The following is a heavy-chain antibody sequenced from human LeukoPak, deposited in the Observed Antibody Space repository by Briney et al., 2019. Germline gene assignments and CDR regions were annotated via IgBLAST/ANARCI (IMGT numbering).Heavy chain of an antibody. V-gene: IGHV1-69*13. CDR3: ARDSRPDSSGYYNDAFDI. CDR2: IIPIFGTA. J-gene: IGHJ3*02. Sequence: SVKVSCKASGYTFTSYGISWVRQAPGQGLEWMGGIIPIFGTANYAQKFQGRVTITADESTSTAYMELSSLRSEDTAVYYCARDSRPDSSGYYNDAFDIWGQGTMVTVSS. D-gene: IGHD3-22*01. CDR1: GYTFTSYG.